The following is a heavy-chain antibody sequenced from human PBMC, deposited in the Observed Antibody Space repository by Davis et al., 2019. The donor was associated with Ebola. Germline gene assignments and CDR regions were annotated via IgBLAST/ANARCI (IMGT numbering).Heavy chain of an antibody. V-gene: IGHV7-4-1*02. CDR2: INTNTGNP. D-gene: IGHD2/OR15-2a*01. J-gene: IGHJ4*02. CDR3: ARASCGRIFCVPDELDY. CDR1: GGTFSSYT. Sequence: AASVKVSCKASGGTFSSYTISWVRQAPGQGLEWMGWINTNTGNPTYAQGFTGRFVFSLDTSVSTAYLQISSLKAEDTAVYYCARASCGRIFCVPDELDYWGQGTLVTVSS.